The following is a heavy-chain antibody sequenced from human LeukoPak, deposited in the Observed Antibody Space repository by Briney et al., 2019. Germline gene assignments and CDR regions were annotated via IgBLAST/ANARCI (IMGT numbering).Heavy chain of an antibody. D-gene: IGHD6-13*01. CDR2: IYYSGTT. V-gene: IGHV4-39*01. CDR3: ARGVIATGGNDFDY. J-gene: IGHJ4*02. CDR1: GGSFSSSDYY. Sequence: SETLSLTCTVSGGSFSSSDYYWGWIRQPPGKGLEWIGSIYYSGTTYYNPSLKSRVTISVDTSKKQFSLKLRSVTAADTAVYYCARGVIATGGNDFDYWGQGTLVTVSS.